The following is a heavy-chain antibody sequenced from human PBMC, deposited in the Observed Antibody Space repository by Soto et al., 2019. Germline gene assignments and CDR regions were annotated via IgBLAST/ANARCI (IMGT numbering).Heavy chain of an antibody. CDR1: GGTFSSYT. CDR2: IIPILGIA. Sequence: ASVKVSWKASGGTFSSYTISWVRQAPGQGLEWMGRIIPILGIANYAQKFQGRVTITADKSTSTAYMELSSLRSEDTAVHYCAREDGDYGKFYYYYYMDVWGKGTTVTVSS. D-gene: IGHD4-17*01. V-gene: IGHV1-69*04. CDR3: AREDGDYGKFYYYYYMDV. J-gene: IGHJ6*03.